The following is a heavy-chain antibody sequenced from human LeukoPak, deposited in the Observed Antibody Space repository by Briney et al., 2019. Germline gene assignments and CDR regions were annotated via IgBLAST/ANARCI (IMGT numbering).Heavy chain of an antibody. CDR1: GYSISSGYY. Sequence: SETLSLTCAVSGYSISSGYYWGWIRQPPGKGLEWIGSVYHSGSTYYNPSLKSRVTISVDTSKNQFSLKLSSVTAADTAVYYRAGRCSSINCYTGIDYWGQGTLVTVSS. J-gene: IGHJ4*02. CDR2: VYHSGST. V-gene: IGHV4-38-2*01. CDR3: AGRCSSINCYTGIDY. D-gene: IGHD2-2*02.